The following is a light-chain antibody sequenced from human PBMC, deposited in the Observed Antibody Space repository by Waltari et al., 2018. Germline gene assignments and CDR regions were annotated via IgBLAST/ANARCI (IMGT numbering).Light chain of an antibody. CDR3: QQYGKSPWT. J-gene: IGKJ1*01. CDR1: QTVIANY. Sequence: EIVLTQSPGTLSLSPGKRATLSCRASQTVIANYLAWFRQRPGQAPRLLVYDASRRATGIPDRFSGSGSGTDFTLTISRLEPEDFAVYYCQQYGKSPWTFGQGTKVEIK. CDR2: DAS. V-gene: IGKV3-20*01.